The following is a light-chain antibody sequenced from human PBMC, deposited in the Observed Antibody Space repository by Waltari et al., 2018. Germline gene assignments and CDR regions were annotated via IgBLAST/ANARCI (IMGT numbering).Light chain of an antibody. Sequence: QSVLTQPPSASGTPGQRVTISCSGGTSSIGTNYVNGYQQLPGAAPQLLIYSTYQRPSGVPDRFSGSKSGTSASLAISGLQSEDEADYYCAAWDDSLNGVLFGGGTKLTVL. J-gene: IGLJ2*01. CDR2: STY. V-gene: IGLV1-44*01. CDR1: TSSIGTNY. CDR3: AAWDDSLNGVL.